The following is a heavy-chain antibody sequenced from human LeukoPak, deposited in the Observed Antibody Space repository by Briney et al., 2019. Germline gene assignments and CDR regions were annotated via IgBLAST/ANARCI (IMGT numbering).Heavy chain of an antibody. V-gene: IGHV4-59*08. CDR2: IYYSGST. CDR1: GGSISRYY. CDR3: ASHLTLGWDTAMEVDY. J-gene: IGHJ4*02. Sequence: PSETLSLTCTVSGGSISRYYWSWIRQPPGKGLEWVGYIYYSGSTNYNPSLKSRVTISVHTSKNQFSLKLSSVTAADTAVYYCASHLTLGWDTAMEVDYWGQGTLVTVSS. D-gene: IGHD5-18*01.